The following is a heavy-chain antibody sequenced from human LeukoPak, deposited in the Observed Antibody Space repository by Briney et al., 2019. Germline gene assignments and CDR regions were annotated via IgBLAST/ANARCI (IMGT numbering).Heavy chain of an antibody. Sequence: SETLSLTCTVSGGSIRSYYWSWIRQPPGEGLEWIGYIYYIGSTNYNPSLKSRVTISVDTSKNKFSLRLSSVTAADTAIYYCARSDIYCSGGGACPPNTFDAFDIWGQGTMVTVSS. CDR2: IYYIGST. J-gene: IGHJ3*02. CDR1: GGSIRSYY. D-gene: IGHD2-15*01. V-gene: IGHV4-59*01. CDR3: ARSDIYCSGGGACPPNTFDAFDI.